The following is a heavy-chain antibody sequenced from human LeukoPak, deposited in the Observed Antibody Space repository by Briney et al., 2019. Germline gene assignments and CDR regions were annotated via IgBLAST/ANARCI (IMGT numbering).Heavy chain of an antibody. J-gene: IGHJ3*01. Sequence: ASVKVSCKASGGTFSSYAISWVRQAPGQGLEWMGGIIPIFGTANYAQKFQGRVTITADESTSTAYMELSSLRSEDTAVYYCARGAGGPKYYYDSSGGLWGQGTMATVSS. D-gene: IGHD3-22*01. CDR1: GGTFSSYA. V-gene: IGHV1-69*13. CDR3: ARGAGGPKYYYDSSGGL. CDR2: IIPIFGTA.